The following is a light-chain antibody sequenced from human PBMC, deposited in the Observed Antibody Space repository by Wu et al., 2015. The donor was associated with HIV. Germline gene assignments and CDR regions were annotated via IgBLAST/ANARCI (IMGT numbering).Light chain of an antibody. J-gene: IGKJ1*01. V-gene: IGKV3-20*01. CDR1: QSISRNY. CDR3: QQYGRAPRT. Sequence: EIVLTQSPGTLSLSPGERATLSCRASQSISRNYLAWYQHKPGQAPRLFIYGASSRATGIPDRFSGSGSGTDFTLTISRLEPEDFAVYYCQQYGRAPRTFGQGTKVEIK. CDR2: GAS.